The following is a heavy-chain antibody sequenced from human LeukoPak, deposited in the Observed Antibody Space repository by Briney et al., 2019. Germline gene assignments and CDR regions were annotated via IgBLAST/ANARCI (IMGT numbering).Heavy chain of an antibody. V-gene: IGHV1-2*02. D-gene: IGHD3-3*01. CDR3: ARGSGNYDFWSGYYKFRDYYYGMDV. CDR1: GYTFTGYY. J-gene: IGHJ6*02. Sequence: GASVKVSCKASGYTFTGYYMHWVRQAPGQGLEWMGWINPNSGGTNYAQKFQGRVTMTRDTSISTAYMELSRLRSDDTAVYYCARGSGNYDFWSGYYKFRDYYYGMDVWGQGTTVTVSS. CDR2: INPNSGGT.